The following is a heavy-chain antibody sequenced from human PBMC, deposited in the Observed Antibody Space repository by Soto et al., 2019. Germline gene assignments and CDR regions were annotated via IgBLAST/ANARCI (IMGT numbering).Heavy chain of an antibody. Sequence: SETLSLTCTVSGGSISSYYWSWIRQPPGKGLEWIGYIYYSGSTNYNPSLKSRVTISVDTSKNQYSLKLSSVTAADTAVYYCARSSGYWVGAFDIWGQGTMVTVSS. J-gene: IGHJ3*02. V-gene: IGHV4-59*01. CDR2: IYYSGST. D-gene: IGHD3-22*01. CDR1: GGSISSYY. CDR3: ARSSGYWVGAFDI.